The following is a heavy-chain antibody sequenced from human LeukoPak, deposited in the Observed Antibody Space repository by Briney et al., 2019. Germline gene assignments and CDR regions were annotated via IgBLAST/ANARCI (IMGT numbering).Heavy chain of an antibody. CDR2: INHSGST. CDR3: ARTSSSGLVGGYYFDY. D-gene: IGHD6-19*01. J-gene: IGHJ4*02. Sequence: SETLSLTCAVYGGSFSGYYWSWIRQPPGKGLEWIGEINHSGSTYYNPSLKSRVTISVDTSKNQFSLKLSSVTAADTAVYYCARTSSSGLVGGYYFDYWGQGTLVTVSS. V-gene: IGHV4-34*01. CDR1: GGSFSGYY.